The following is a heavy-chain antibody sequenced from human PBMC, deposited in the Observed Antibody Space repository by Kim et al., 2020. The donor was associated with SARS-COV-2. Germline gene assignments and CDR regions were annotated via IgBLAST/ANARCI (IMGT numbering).Heavy chain of an antibody. CDR1: GGTFSSYA. J-gene: IGHJ6*02. CDR2: IIPIFGTA. V-gene: IGHV1-69*13. Sequence: SVKVSCKASGGTFSSYAISWVRQAPGQGLEWMGGIIPIFGTANYAQKFQGRVTITADESTSTAYMELSSLRSEDTAVYYCARAGITIFGVVTDYYYGMDVWGQGTTVTVSS. D-gene: IGHD3-3*01. CDR3: ARAGITIFGVVTDYYYGMDV.